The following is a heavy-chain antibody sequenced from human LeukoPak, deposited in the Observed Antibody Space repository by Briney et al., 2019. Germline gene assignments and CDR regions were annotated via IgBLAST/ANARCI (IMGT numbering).Heavy chain of an antibody. CDR1: GFTFSSYG. D-gene: IGHD6-13*01. CDR3: AKSGLIYSSSVYYYFYMDA. Sequence: GGSLRLSCAASGFTFSSYGMSWVRQAPGKGLEWVSGISGSGDTTFYAESVKGRFTISRDNSKNTLFLQMNTLGAGDTARYHCAKSGLIYSSSVYYYFYMDAWGKGTTVTISS. CDR2: ISGSGDTT. V-gene: IGHV3-23*01. J-gene: IGHJ6*03.